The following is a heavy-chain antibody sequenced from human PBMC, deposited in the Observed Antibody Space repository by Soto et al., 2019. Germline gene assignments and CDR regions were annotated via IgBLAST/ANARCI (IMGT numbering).Heavy chain of an antibody. Sequence: QVQLVQSGAEVKKPGASVKVSCKASGYTFTSYGISWVRQAPGQGLEWMGWISAYNGNTNYAQKLQGRVTMTTDTYTSTAYLELRGLRSDDTAVYYCARAWIYCSSTSGRFDYWGQGTLVTVSS. CDR2: ISAYNGNT. V-gene: IGHV1-18*01. D-gene: IGHD2-2*01. CDR3: ARAWIYCSSTSGRFDY. J-gene: IGHJ4*02. CDR1: GYTFTSYG.